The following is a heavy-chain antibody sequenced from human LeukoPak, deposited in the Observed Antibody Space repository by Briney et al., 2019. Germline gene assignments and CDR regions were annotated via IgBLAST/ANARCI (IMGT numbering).Heavy chain of an antibody. V-gene: IGHV3-74*01. CDR2: IYSDGSST. D-gene: IGHD3-10*01. CDR1: GFTFSIYW. J-gene: IGHJ3*02. CDR3: AREDYYGSGSYEALDI. Sequence: GESLRLSCAASGFTFSIYWMHWVRQAPGKGLVWVSRIYSDGSSTSYADSVKGRFTISRDNAKNTLYLQMNSLRAEDTDVYYCAREDYYGSGSYEALDIWGQGTMVTVSS.